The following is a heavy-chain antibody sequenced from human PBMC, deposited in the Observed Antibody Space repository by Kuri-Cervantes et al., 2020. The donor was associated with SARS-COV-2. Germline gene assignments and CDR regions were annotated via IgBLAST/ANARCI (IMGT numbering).Heavy chain of an antibody. Sequence: GESLKISCAASGFTVSSNYMSWVRQAPGKGLEWVSVIYSGGSTYYADSVKGRFTISRDNSKNTLYLQMNSLRAEDTAVYYCAREGSSYDGSGYDAFDIWGQGTMVTVSS. CDR3: AREGSSYDGSGYDAFDI. D-gene: IGHD3-22*01. J-gene: IGHJ3*02. V-gene: IGHV3-53*01. CDR1: GFTVSSNY. CDR2: IYSGGST.